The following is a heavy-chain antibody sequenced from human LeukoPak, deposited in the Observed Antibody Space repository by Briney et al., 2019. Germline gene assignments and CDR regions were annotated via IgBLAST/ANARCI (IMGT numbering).Heavy chain of an antibody. CDR1: GGSISTYY. CDR3: ARVGRGNFDY. D-gene: IGHD3/OR15-3a*01. V-gene: IGHV4-59*01. CDR2: IYYSGNT. Sequence: SETLSLTCTVSGGSISTYYWSWIRQPPGKGLEWIGYIYYSGNTNNNPSLRSRVTMSVDASKNQFSLKLSSVTAADTAVYYCARVGRGNFDYWGQGTLVTVSS. J-gene: IGHJ4*02.